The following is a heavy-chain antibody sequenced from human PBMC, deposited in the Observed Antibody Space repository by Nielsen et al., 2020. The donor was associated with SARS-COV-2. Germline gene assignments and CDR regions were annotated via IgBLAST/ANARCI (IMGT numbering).Heavy chain of an antibody. CDR1: GYTFTKYG. D-gene: IGHD2-21*01. CDR3: ATSLTIPPYYYYYGMDV. Sequence: ASVKVSCKASGYTFTKYGISWVRQAPGQGLEWMGWISGNSDSAKYVKKFLGRVIMTTDTSTSTAYLEVRSLRSDDTAVYYCATSLTIPPYYYYYGMDVWGQGTTVTVSS. V-gene: IGHV1-18*04. CDR2: ISGNSDSA. J-gene: IGHJ6*02.